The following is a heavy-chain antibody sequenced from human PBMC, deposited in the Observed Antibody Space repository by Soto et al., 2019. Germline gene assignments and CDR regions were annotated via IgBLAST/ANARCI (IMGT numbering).Heavy chain of an antibody. CDR1: GASVSRGGYN. CDR3: ATRNSGTSTPFDQ. D-gene: IGHD1-7*01. J-gene: IGHJ5*02. Sequence: VQLQESGPGLLKPSQTLSLTCTVSGASVSRGGYNWSWIRQRPGKGLEWIGQIFNSATTYYNPSLESRISISVDTSNNQFSLKLRSVTAADSAVYFCATRNSGTSTPFDQWGQGTLVAVSS. CDR2: IFNSATT. V-gene: IGHV4-31*03.